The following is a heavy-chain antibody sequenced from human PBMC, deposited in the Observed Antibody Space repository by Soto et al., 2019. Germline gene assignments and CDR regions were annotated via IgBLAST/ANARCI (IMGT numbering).Heavy chain of an antibody. V-gene: IGHV4-30-4*01. CDR2: TYYSGST. D-gene: IGHD6-13*01. J-gene: IGHJ6*02. CDR3: ARERGSSWTYYYYGMDV. CDR1: GGSISSGDYY. Sequence: SLTCTVSGGSISSGDYYWSWIRQPPGKGLEWIGYTYYSGSTYYNPSLKSRVTISVDTSKNQFSLKLSSVTAADTAVYYCARERGSSWTYYYYGMDVWGQGTTVTVSS.